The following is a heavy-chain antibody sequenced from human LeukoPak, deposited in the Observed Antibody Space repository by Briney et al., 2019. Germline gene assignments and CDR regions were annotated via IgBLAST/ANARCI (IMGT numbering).Heavy chain of an antibody. D-gene: IGHD3-22*01. V-gene: IGHV1-18*01. CDR3: ATQIDYYDSSGYYYYFDY. CDR1: GYTFTMYG. J-gene: IGHJ4*02. CDR2: ISAYNGNT. Sequence: GASVTVSFTASGYTFTMYGIGWVRQAPGQGLEGVGWISAYNGNTNYAQKLEGRVTITTDTSTSTAYMELRSLRSDDTVVYYCATQIDYYDSSGYYYYFDYWGQGTLVTVSS.